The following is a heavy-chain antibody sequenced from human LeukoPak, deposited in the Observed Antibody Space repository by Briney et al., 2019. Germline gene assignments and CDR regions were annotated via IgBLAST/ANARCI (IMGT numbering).Heavy chain of an antibody. V-gene: IGHV4-39*01. CDR3: ARLGPPAYYYDSSGYYYVDY. CDR1: GGSISSSSYY. Sequence: SETLSLTCTVSGGSISSSSYYWGWIRQPPGKGLEWIGSIYYIGSTYYNPSLKSRVTISVDTSKNQFSLKLSSVTAADTAVYYCARLGPPAYYYDSSGYYYVDYWGQGTLVTVSS. CDR2: IYYIGST. J-gene: IGHJ4*02. D-gene: IGHD3-22*01.